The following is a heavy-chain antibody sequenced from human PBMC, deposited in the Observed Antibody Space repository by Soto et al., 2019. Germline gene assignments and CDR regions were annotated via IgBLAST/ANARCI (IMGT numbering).Heavy chain of an antibody. CDR3: ARESKSVVVTAMEEWYFDL. D-gene: IGHD2-21*02. CDR1: GGTFSSYA. Sequence: QVQLVQSGAEVKKPGSSVKVSCKASGGTFSSYAISWVRQAPGQGLEWMGGIIPIFGTANYAQKFQGRVTITADESTSTAYMELSSLRSEDTAVYYCARESKSVVVTAMEEWYFDLWGRGTLVTVSS. J-gene: IGHJ2*01. CDR2: IIPIFGTA. V-gene: IGHV1-69*12.